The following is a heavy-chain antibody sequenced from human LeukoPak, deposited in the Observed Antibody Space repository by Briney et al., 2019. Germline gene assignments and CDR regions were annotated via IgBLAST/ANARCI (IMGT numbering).Heavy chain of an antibody. CDR2: INCYNGDT. J-gene: IGHJ3*02. Sequence: ASVRVSCKASGYTFTSYGINWVRQAPGQGLEWMGWINCYNGDTNYAQNLQGRVIMTTDTSTRTAYMELRSLRSDDTAVYYCARDPHYDILTDPGDTWGQGTMVTVSS. CDR1: GYTFTSYG. V-gene: IGHV1-18*01. D-gene: IGHD3-9*01. CDR3: ARDPHYDILTDPGDT.